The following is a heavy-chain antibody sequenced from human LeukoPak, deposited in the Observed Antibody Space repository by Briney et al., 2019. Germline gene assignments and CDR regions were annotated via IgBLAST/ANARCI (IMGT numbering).Heavy chain of an antibody. CDR1: GGSFSGYY. CDR3: ARGRRITMIVVGVWFDP. Sequence: SETLSLTCAVYGGSFSGYYWSWIRQPPGKGLEWIGEINHSGSTNYNPSLQSRVTISVDTSKNQFSLKLSSVTAADTAVYYCARGRRITMIVVGVWFDPWGQGTLVTVSS. J-gene: IGHJ5*02. CDR2: INHSGST. V-gene: IGHV4-34*01. D-gene: IGHD3-22*01.